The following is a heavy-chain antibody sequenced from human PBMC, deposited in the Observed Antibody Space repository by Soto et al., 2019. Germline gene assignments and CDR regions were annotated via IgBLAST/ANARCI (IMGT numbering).Heavy chain of an antibody. CDR1: GYRFSSYW. CDR2: IYPGDSDT. CDR3: ARQGSNGAYYYYGMDV. V-gene: IGHV5-51*01. D-gene: IGHD2-8*01. Sequence: PXESLKISCKGSGYRFSSYWLAWVRQMPGKGLEWMGIIYPGDSDTIYSPSFQGQVTFSADKSTSTAYLQWSSLKASDTAMYYCARQGSNGAYYYYGMDVWGQGTTVTVSS. J-gene: IGHJ6*02.